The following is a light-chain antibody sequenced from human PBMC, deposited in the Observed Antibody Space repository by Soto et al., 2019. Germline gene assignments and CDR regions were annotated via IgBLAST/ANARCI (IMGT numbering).Light chain of an antibody. CDR1: QDITNY. CDR3: QQYDNLPLT. V-gene: IGKV1-33*01. CDR2: DAS. Sequence: DIQMTQSPSSLSASVGDRVTITCQASQDITNYLNWYQHKPGKAPKLLIYDASHLERGVPSRFSGSGSETDFTLTISSLQPEDVVTYYCQQYDNLPLTFGGGTRVEIK. J-gene: IGKJ4*01.